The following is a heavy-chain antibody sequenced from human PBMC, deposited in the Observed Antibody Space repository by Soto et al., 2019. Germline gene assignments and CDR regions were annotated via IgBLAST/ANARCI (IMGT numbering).Heavy chain of an antibody. CDR1: GFTFGDYG. CDR3: TREVIVEVIDHY. CDR2: IRSKAHGGTT. Sequence: EVQLVESGGGLVKPGRSLRLSCATSGFTFGDYGMSWFRQAPGKGLQWVSFIRSKAHGGTTEYAASVKGRFIISREDSKSILYLQMNSLKTEDTAVYFCTREVIVEVIDHYWGQGTLVTVSS. D-gene: IGHD2-15*01. V-gene: IGHV3-49*05. J-gene: IGHJ4*02.